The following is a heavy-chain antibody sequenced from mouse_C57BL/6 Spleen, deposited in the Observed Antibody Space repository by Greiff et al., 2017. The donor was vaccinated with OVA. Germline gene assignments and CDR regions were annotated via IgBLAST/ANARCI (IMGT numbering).Heavy chain of an antibody. CDR1: GYTSTSYW. CDR3: ATGTGGFDY. CDR2: IDPSDSYT. V-gene: IGHV1-69*01. Sequence: QVHVKQPGAELVMPGASVKLSCKASGYTSTSYWMHWVKQRPGQGLEWIGEIDPSDSYTNYNQKFKGKSTLTVDKSSSTAYMQLSSLTSEDSAVYYCATGTGGFDYWGQGTTLTVSS. J-gene: IGHJ2*01. D-gene: IGHD4-1*01.